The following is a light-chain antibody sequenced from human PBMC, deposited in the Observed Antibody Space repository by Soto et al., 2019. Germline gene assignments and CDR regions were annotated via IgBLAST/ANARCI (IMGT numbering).Light chain of an antibody. CDR2: EGS. J-gene: IGLJ1*01. CDR3: CSYAGSSIP. Sequence: QSVLTKPASVSGAPGQSITISCTGTSSDVGSYNLVSWYQQHPGKAPKLMIYEGSKRPSGVSNRFSGSKSGNTASLTISGLQAEDEADYYCCSYAGSSIPFGTGTKVTVL. V-gene: IGLV2-23*01. CDR1: SSDVGSYNL.